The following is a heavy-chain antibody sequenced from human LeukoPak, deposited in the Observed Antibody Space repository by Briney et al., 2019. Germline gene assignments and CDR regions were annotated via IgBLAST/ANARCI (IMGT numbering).Heavy chain of an antibody. Sequence: GGSLRLSCAASGFTFSSYGMSWVRQAPGKGLEWVSAISGSGGSTYYEDSVKGRFTISRDNSKNPLDLQMNSLRAEDTAVYYCAKEVASSSWYGSYYYYMDVWGKGTTVTISS. D-gene: IGHD6-13*01. V-gene: IGHV3-23*01. CDR2: ISGSGGST. J-gene: IGHJ6*03. CDR3: AKEVASSSWYGSYYYYMDV. CDR1: GFTFSSYG.